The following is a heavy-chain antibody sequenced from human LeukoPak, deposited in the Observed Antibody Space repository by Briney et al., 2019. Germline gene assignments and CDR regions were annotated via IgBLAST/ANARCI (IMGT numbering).Heavy chain of an antibody. D-gene: IGHD5-18*01. CDR1: GGSISSYY. CDR3: ARGYGYYFES. J-gene: IGHJ4*02. V-gene: IGHV4-59*03. CDR2: IYSSGST. Sequence: SETLSLTCTVSGGSISSYYWNWIRQPPGKGLEWIGYIYSSGSTNYNPFLKSRVAISVDTSRNQFSLKLSSVTTADTAVYYCARGYGYYFESWGQGALVTVSS.